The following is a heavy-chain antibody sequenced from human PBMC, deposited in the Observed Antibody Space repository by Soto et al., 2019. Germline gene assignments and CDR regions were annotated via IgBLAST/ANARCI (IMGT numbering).Heavy chain of an antibody. V-gene: IGHV3-23*01. CDR3: AKVDAVDTAMVTHFDY. CDR1: GFTFSSYA. CDR2: ISGSGGST. D-gene: IGHD5-18*01. Sequence: GGSLRLSCAASGFTFSSYAMSWVRQAPGKGLEWVSAISGSGGSTDYAASVKGRFTIARDNSKNTLYLQMNSLRAEDTAVYYCAKVDAVDTAMVTHFDYWGQGTLVTVSS. J-gene: IGHJ4*02.